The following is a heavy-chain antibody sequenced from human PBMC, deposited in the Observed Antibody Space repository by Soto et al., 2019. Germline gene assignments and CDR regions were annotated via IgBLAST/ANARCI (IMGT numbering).Heavy chain of an antibody. J-gene: IGHJ4*02. Sequence: QVQLVESGGGVVQPGRSLRLSCAASGFNFSSYGMHWVRQAPGKGLEWVAVIWYDESNKYYADSVKGRFTISRDISKNTLYLHVNSLRADDAAVDYCARAGLLLDYWGQGTLVTVSS. D-gene: IGHD1-26*01. V-gene: IGHV3-33*01. CDR1: GFNFSSYG. CDR3: ARAGLLLDY. CDR2: IWYDESNK.